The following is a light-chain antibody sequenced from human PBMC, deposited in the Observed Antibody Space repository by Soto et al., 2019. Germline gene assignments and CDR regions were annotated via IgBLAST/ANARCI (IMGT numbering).Light chain of an antibody. J-gene: IGKJ5*01. CDR2: WAS. CDR3: QQRHMWPIT. V-gene: IGKV4-1*01. CDR1: QSLLFSTNNKNY. Sequence: IVMTQSPDSLAVSLGERTTIHCKSSQSLLFSTNNKNYFAWYQQKPGQPPKLLIYWASTRESGVPDRFNGSGSGTDFTLTISSLQAEDVAVYYCQQRHMWPITFGQGTRLEIK.